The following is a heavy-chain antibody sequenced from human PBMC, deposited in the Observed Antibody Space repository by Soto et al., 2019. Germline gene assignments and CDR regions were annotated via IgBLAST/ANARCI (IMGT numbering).Heavy chain of an antibody. CDR1: GFIVSSNY. Sequence: GGSLRLSCAASGFIVSSNYMSWVRQAPGKGLEWVSVFYSGGSTYYADSVKGRFTISRDNAKNSLYLQMNSLRDEDTAVYYCAKFDWNDEGFDYWGQGTLVTVPS. D-gene: IGHD1-1*01. J-gene: IGHJ4*02. CDR2: FYSGGST. V-gene: IGHV3-53*01. CDR3: AKFDWNDEGFDY.